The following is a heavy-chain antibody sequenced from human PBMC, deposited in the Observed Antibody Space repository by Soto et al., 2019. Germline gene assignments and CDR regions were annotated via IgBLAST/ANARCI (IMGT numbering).Heavy chain of an antibody. CDR1: GYSFTSYW. CDR3: ALLQARDGDNDPKLDY. D-gene: IGHD1-1*01. Sequence: PGESLKISCKGSGYSFTSYWISWVRQMPGKGLEWMGRIDPSDSYTNYSPSFQGHVTISADKSISTAYLQWSSLKASDTAMYYCALLQARDGDNDPKLDYWAQGALVHVS. CDR2: IDPSDSYT. J-gene: IGHJ4*02. V-gene: IGHV5-10-1*01.